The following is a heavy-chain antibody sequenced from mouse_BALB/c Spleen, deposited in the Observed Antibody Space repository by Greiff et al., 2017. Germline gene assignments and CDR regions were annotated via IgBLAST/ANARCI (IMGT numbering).Heavy chain of an antibody. CDR2: IGCYNGDT. D-gene: IGHD5-1*01. CDR3: AIDLRVDPFAY. CDR1: GYYIKDNY. V-gene: IGHV1S34*01. Sequence: LVKTGASVKISCKASGYYIKDNYMHWVKQSHGQSLEWIGYIGCYNGDTRYNQKFQGKATFTADTSSSTAYMLFNSLTSEDSAVYYGAIDLRVDPFAYWGQGTLVTVSA. J-gene: IGHJ3*01.